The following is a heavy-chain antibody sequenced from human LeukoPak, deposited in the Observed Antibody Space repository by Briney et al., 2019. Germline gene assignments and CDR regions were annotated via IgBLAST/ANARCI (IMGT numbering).Heavy chain of an antibody. J-gene: IGHJ4*02. D-gene: IGHD3-10*01. CDR2: INHSGST. CDR1: GGSFSGYY. CDR3: ARIASGLFDY. Sequence: SETLSLTCAVYGGSFSGYYWSWIRQPPGKGLEWIGEINHSGSTNYNLSLKSRVTISVDTSKNQFSLKLSSVTAADTAVYYCARIASGLFDYWGQGTQVTVSS. V-gene: IGHV4-34*01.